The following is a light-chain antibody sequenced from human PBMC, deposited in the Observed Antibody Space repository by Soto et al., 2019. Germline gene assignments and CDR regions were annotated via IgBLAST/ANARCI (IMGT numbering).Light chain of an antibody. J-gene: IGLJ3*02. CDR2: KDS. Sequence: SYELTQPPSVSVSPGQTARITCSGDALPKQYAYWYQQRPGQAPMVLMYKDSERPSGIPDRFSSSNSGTTVTLTITGVQAEDEADYYCQSADGSGAYVVFGGGTKLTVL. V-gene: IGLV3-25*02. CDR1: ALPKQY. CDR3: QSADGSGAYVV.